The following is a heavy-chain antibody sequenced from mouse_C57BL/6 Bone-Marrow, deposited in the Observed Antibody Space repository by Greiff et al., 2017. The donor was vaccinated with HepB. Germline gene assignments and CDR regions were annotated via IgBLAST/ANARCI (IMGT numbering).Heavy chain of an antibody. CDR1: GYTFTSYW. J-gene: IGHJ4*01. V-gene: IGHV1-55*01. Sequence: QVQLQQPGAELVKPGASVKMSCKASGYTFTSYWITWVKQRPGQGLEWIGDIYPGSGSTNYNEKFKSKATLTVDTSSSKAYMQLSSLTSEDSAVYYCARNLPERAMDYWGQGTSVTVSS. CDR3: ARNLPERAMDY. CDR2: IYPGSGST. D-gene: IGHD5-1*01.